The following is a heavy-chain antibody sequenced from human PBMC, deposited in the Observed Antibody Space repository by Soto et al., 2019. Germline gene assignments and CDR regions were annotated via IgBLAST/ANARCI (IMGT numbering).Heavy chain of an antibody. CDR3: ARGSFTAPGTSDY. V-gene: IGHV3-7*01. J-gene: IGHJ4*02. Sequence: PGGSLRLSCAASGFTFSTYWMNWVRQAPGKGLERVTNIREDGSEKYYVDSVKGRFTISRDNAKNLLYLQMNSLRAVDLAVYYCARGSFTAPGTSDYWGQGTLVTVSS. D-gene: IGHD6-13*01. CDR1: GFTFSTYW. CDR2: IREDGSEK.